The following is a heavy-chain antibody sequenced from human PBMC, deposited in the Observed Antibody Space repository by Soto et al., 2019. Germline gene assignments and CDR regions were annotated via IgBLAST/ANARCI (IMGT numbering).Heavy chain of an antibody. D-gene: IGHD3-9*01. CDR1: GFTFSNAW. V-gene: IGHV3-15*07. CDR3: NTSRYFDWLLYENY. J-gene: IGHJ4*02. CDR2: IKSKTDGGTT. Sequence: GGSLRLSCAASGFTFSNAWMNWVRQAPGKGLEWVGRIKSKTDGGTTDYAAPVKGRFTISRDDSKNTLYLQMNSLKTEDTAVYYCNTSRYFDWLLYENYWGQGTLVTVSP.